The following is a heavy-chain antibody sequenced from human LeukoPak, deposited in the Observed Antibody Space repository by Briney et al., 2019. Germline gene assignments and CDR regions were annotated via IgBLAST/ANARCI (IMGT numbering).Heavy chain of an antibody. D-gene: IGHD6-13*01. CDR1: GGSFSGYY. J-gene: IGHJ4*02. Sequence: SETLSLTCAVYGGSFSGYYWSWIRQPPGKGLEWIGEINHSGSTYYNPSLKSRVTISVDTSKNQFSLKLSSVTAADTAVYYCARGESSWPYYFDYWGQGTLVTDSS. CDR3: ARGESSWPYYFDY. CDR2: INHSGST. V-gene: IGHV4-34*01.